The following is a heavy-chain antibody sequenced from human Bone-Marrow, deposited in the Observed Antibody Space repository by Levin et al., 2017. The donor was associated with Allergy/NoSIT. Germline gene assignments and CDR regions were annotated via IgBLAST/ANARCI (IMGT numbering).Heavy chain of an antibody. CDR2: VTGSGGST. D-gene: IGHD6-13*01. Sequence: GGSLRLSCAASGFTFNSYAMSWVRQAPGKGLEWVSAVTGSGGSTYYADSVKGRFTVSRDNSKNTLYLQMNSLRAEDTAVYYCAKSPGAASMIDYWGQGTLVTVSS. V-gene: IGHV3-23*01. J-gene: IGHJ4*02. CDR3: AKSPGAASMIDY. CDR1: GFTFNSYA.